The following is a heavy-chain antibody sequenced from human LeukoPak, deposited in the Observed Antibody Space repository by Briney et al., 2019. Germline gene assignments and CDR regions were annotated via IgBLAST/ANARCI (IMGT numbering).Heavy chain of an antibody. Sequence: ASVKVSCKGSGYTLTELSMHWVRKAPGEGLEWMGGFDPEDGETIYAQKFQGRVTMTEDTSTDTAYMELRSLRSEDTGVYYCATREYCTNGVCWGFFDYWGQGTLVTVSS. D-gene: IGHD2-8*01. J-gene: IGHJ4*02. V-gene: IGHV1-24*01. CDR3: ATREYCTNGVCWGFFDY. CDR1: GYTLTELS. CDR2: FDPEDGET.